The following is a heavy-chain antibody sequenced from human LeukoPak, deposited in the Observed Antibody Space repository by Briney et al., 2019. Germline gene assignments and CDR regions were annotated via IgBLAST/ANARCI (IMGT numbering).Heavy chain of an antibody. V-gene: IGHV1-2*02. CDR3: ARAARYCSSTSCYGKYTYFDY. J-gene: IGHJ4*02. D-gene: IGHD2-2*01. CDR2: INPNSGGT. CDR1: GYTFTGYY. Sequence: ASVKVSCKASGYTFTGYYMHWVRQAPGQGLEWMGWINPNSGGTNYAQKFQGRVTMTRDTSISTAYMELSRLRSDDTAVYYCARAARYCSSTSCYGKYTYFDYWGQGTLVTVSS.